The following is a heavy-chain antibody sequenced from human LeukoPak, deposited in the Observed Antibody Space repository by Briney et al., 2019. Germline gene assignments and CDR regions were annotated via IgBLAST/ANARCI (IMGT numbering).Heavy chain of an antibody. D-gene: IGHD5-18*01. CDR2: IRSKTYRGTT. J-gene: IGHJ6*02. V-gene: IGHV3-49*04. CDR1: GFTFGDHA. Sequence: GGSLRLSCTASGFTFGDHAMGWVRQAPGKGLEWVGFIRSKTYRGTTEYAASVKGRFTISRDDSNSIAYLQMNSLRIEDTAVYYCTRGPIQLWPYYGMDVWGQGTTVTVSS. CDR3: TRGPIQLWPYYGMDV.